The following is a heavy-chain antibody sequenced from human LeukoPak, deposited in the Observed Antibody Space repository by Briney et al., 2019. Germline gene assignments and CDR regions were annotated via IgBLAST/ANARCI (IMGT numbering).Heavy chain of an antibody. V-gene: IGHV3-21*04. CDR2: ITTTTYP. CDR1: GLTSSTHT. D-gene: IGHD6-6*01. CDR3: ARGSDGETTSIAGGQKSYFDY. Sequence: GGSLRLSSAPSGLTSSTHTMNWVRHAPGKGLEWVASITTTTYPYYANSMKGRFPISRDNPKNPLSLQMNSLSPDDKAVYYCARGSDGETTSIAGGQKSYFDYWGQGTLVTVSS. J-gene: IGHJ4*02.